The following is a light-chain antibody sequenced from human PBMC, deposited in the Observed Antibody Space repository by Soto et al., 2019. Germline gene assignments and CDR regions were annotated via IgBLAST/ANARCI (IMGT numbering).Light chain of an antibody. CDR3: KQYDELPS. J-gene: IGKJ1*01. Sequence: DIQMTQSPSSLSASVGDRATITCQASQDISNYLNWYQQKPGKAPKLVIYDASNLETGVTSRFRGSGSGTDFTFNISSLQPGDIATYYCKQYDELPSCGQGTKVEIK. CDR2: DAS. CDR1: QDISNY. V-gene: IGKV1-33*01.